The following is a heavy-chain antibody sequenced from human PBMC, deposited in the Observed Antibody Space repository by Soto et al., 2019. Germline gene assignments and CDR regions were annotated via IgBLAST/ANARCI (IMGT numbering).Heavy chain of an antibody. CDR3: ARDRGGSGSPAFDI. CDR1: GFTFSSYS. Sequence: LRLSCAASGFTFSSYSMNWVRQAPGKGLEWVSSISSSSYIYYADSVKGRFTISRDNAKNSLYLQMNSLRAEDTAVYYCARDRGGSGSPAFDIWGQGTMVTVSS. V-gene: IGHV3-21*01. D-gene: IGHD3-10*01. CDR2: ISSSSYI. J-gene: IGHJ3*02.